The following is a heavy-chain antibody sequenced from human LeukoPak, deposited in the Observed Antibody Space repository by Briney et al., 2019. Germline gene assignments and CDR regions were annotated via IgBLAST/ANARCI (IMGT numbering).Heavy chain of an antibody. J-gene: IGHJ5*02. CDR2: INHSGST. CDR3: ARGPSGSRRRDNWLDP. V-gene: IGHV4-34*01. CDR1: GGSFSGYY. Sequence: SETLSLTCAVYGGSFSGYYWSWIRQPPGKGLEWIGEINHSGSTNYNPSLKSRVTISVDTSKNQFSLKLSSVTAADTAVYYCARGPSGSRRRDNWLDPWGQGTLVTVSS. D-gene: IGHD6-13*01.